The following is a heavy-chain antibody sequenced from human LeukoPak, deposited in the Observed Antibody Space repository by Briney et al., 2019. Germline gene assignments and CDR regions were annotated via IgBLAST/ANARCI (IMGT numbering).Heavy chain of an antibody. Sequence: ASVKVSCKASGYTFTGYYMHWVRQAPGQGPEWMGWINPNSGGTNYAQKFQGRVTMTRDTSISTAYMELSRPRSDDTAVYHCARGRGYSYGDFDYWGQGTLVTVSS. V-gene: IGHV1-2*02. D-gene: IGHD5-18*01. CDR2: INPNSGGT. CDR1: GYTFTGYY. J-gene: IGHJ4*02. CDR3: ARGRGYSYGDFDY.